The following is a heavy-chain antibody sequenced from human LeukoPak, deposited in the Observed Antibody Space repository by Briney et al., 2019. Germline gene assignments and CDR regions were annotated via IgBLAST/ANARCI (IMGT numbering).Heavy chain of an antibody. V-gene: IGHV4-4*07. Sequence: SDTLSLTCTVSGGSISSYYWSWIRQPAGRGLEWIGRIYTSGSTNYNPSLKSRVTMSVDTSKNQFSLKLSSVTAADTAVYYCARDPLNDFWSGYYNGPYYYYYMDVWGKGTTVTVSS. CDR1: GGSISSYY. J-gene: IGHJ6*03. CDR3: ARDPLNDFWSGYYNGPYYYYYMDV. CDR2: IYTSGST. D-gene: IGHD3-3*01.